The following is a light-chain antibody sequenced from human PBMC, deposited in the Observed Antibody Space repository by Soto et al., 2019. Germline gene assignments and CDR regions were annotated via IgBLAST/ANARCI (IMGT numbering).Light chain of an antibody. Sequence: EILLTQSPGTLSLSPGERATLSCRASQSVRNSYLAWYQQKPGQAPRLLIYGASGRATGIPARFSGSGSGTDFTLTISRLEPDDFAVYYCQQYGSSPFTFGQGTKLEI. J-gene: IGKJ2*01. V-gene: IGKV3-20*01. CDR1: QSVRNSY. CDR2: GAS. CDR3: QQYGSSPFT.